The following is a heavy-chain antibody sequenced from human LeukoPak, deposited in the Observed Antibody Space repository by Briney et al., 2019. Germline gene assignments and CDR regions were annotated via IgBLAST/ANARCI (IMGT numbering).Heavy chain of an antibody. CDR1: GFTFSSYG. D-gene: IGHD3-22*01. J-gene: IGHJ5*02. Sequence: PGRSLRLSCAASGFTFSSYGMHWVRQAPGKGLEWVSAISGSGGSTYYADSVKGRFTISRDNSKNTLYLQMNSLRAEDTAVYYCAKTYDSSGYYYWDNWFDPWGQGTLVTVSS. CDR2: ISGSGGST. V-gene: IGHV3-23*01. CDR3: AKTYDSSGYYYWDNWFDP.